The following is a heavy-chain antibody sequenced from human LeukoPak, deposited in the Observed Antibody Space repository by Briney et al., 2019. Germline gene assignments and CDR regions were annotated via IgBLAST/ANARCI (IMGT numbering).Heavy chain of an antibody. J-gene: IGHJ4*02. CDR2: INHSGST. D-gene: IGHD3-22*01. CDR3: AGGGDYDSSGYSFDY. CDR1: GGSFSGYY. Sequence: SETLSLTCAVYGGSFSGYYWSWIRQPPGKGLEWIGEINHSGSTNYNPSLKSRVTISVHTSKNQFSLKLSSVTAADTAVYYCAGGGDYDSSGYSFDYWGQGTLVTVSS. V-gene: IGHV4-34*01.